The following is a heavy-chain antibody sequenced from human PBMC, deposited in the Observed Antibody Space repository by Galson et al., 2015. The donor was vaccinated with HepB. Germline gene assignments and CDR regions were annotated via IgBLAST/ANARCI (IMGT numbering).Heavy chain of an antibody. V-gene: IGHV1-3*01. CDR3: ARGGHCRNAICYYYGMDV. Sequence: SVKVSCKASGYTFTHYAIYWVRQAPGQRLEYMGWINAGNGSTKYSEKFQGRVTMTRDTSASSAYMEMSSLRSEDAAVYYCARGGHCRNAICYYYGMDVWGQGTTLTVS. CDR2: INAGNGST. D-gene: IGHD2-2*01. J-gene: IGHJ6*02. CDR1: GYTFTHYA.